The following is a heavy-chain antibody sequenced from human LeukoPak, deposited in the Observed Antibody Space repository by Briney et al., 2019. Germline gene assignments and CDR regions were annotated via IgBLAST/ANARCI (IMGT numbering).Heavy chain of an antibody. CDR2: IYSGGST. Sequence: GGSLRLSCAASGFTFSSYSMNWVRQAPGKGLEWVSVIYSGGSTYYADSVKGRFTISRDNSKNTLYLQMNSLRAEDTAVYYCARDPGVAGTSYWGQGTLVTVSS. CDR3: ARDPGVAGTSY. J-gene: IGHJ4*02. V-gene: IGHV3-66*01. D-gene: IGHD6-19*01. CDR1: GFTFSSYS.